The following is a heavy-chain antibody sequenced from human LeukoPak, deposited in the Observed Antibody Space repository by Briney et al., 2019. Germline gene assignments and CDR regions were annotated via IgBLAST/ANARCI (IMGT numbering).Heavy chain of an antibody. CDR1: GGTFIIYA. V-gene: IGHV1-69*10. CDR2: IIPFLGIA. Sequence: SVTVSFTASGGTFIIYAISWVRQAPGQGGEGMGGIIPFLGIANYPQKFQGRLTITADKSTSTAYMELSSLRSDDTAVYYCARERGSSGWYVGWFDPWGQGTLVTVSS. CDR3: ARERGSSGWYVGWFDP. D-gene: IGHD6-19*01. J-gene: IGHJ5*02.